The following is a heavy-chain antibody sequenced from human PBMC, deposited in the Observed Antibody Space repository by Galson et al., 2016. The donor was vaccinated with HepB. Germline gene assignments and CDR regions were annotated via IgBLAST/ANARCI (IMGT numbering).Heavy chain of an antibody. D-gene: IGHD3-22*01. Sequence: SLRLSCAAAGFTFRSYDMHWARQATGKGLEWVSVIGSSGDTYYTPSVKGRFTISRENAKNSLYLQMNSLRVGDTAVYYCARGTYYYDHRDAFDIWGQGTMVTVSS. CDR2: IGSSGDT. CDR1: GFTFRSYD. J-gene: IGHJ3*02. CDR3: ARGTYYYDHRDAFDI. V-gene: IGHV3-13*01.